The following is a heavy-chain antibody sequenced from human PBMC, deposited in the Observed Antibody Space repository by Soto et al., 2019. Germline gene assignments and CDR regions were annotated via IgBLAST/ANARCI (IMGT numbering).Heavy chain of an antibody. J-gene: IGHJ1*01. Sequence: DVQLVESGGGLVQPGGSLRLSCAASGFTFSSYDMHWVRQATGKGLEWVSVVGTVGDTHYAGSVKGRFIISRENVKNSLSLQRNGLRVGDPAVFFWVAGCRGVRCGPRAPPHWGQGILVTVPS. V-gene: IGHV3-13*01. CDR1: GFTFSSYD. CDR3: VAGCRGVRCGPRAPPH. CDR2: VGTVGDT. D-gene: IGHD2-15*01.